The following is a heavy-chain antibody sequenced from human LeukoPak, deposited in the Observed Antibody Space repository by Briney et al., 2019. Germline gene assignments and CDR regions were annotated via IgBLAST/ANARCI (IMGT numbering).Heavy chain of an antibody. J-gene: IGHJ2*01. V-gene: IGHV3-53*01. CDR3: ARGGGSETSGGTGFFDL. Sequence: GGSLRLSCAASGFSVSSIYMNWVRQAPGKGPEWVSVIYSDGSIYYADSEEGRFTISRDNSKNTLYLQMNTLRAEDTAVYYCARGGGSETSGGTGFFDLWAVAPWPPSPQ. CDR1: GFSVSSIY. D-gene: IGHD3/OR15-3a*01. CDR2: IYSDGSI.